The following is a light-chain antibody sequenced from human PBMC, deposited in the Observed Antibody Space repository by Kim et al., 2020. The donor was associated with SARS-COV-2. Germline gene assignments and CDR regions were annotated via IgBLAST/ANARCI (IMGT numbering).Light chain of an antibody. CDR2: KAS. J-gene: IGKJ4*02. V-gene: IGKV1-5*03. CDR1: QSIITW. CDR3: LRYNTNSRT. Sequence: DIQMTQSPSTLSASVGDRVTITCRASQSIITWLAWYQQKPGKAPELLISKASNLESGVPSRFSGSASGTEFTLTISTLQSDDFATYYGLRYNTNSRTFGRGTKVDI.